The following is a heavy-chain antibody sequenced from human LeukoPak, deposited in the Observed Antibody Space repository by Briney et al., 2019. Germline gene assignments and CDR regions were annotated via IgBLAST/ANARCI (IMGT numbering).Heavy chain of an antibody. CDR1: GGSISSYY. Sequence: SETLSLTRTVSGGSISSYYWSWIRQPPGKGLEWIGYIYYSGSTNYNPSLKSRVTISVDTSKNQFSLKLSSVTAADTAVYYCARTSNYDYVWGSYRNNWFDPWGQGTLVTVSS. D-gene: IGHD3-16*02. CDR3: ARTSNYDYVWGSYRNNWFDP. CDR2: IYYSGST. V-gene: IGHV4-59*08. J-gene: IGHJ5*02.